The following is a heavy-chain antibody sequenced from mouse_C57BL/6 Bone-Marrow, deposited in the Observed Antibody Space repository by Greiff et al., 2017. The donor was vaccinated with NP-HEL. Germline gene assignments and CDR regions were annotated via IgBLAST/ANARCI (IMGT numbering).Heavy chain of an antibody. J-gene: IGHJ2*01. CDR3: ARDPDY. CDR1: GYTFTSYW. Sequence: QLQQPGAELVRPGTSVKLSCKASGYTFTSYWMHWVKQRPGQGLEWIGVIDPSDSYTNYNQKFKGKATLTVDTSSSTAYMQLSSLTSEDSAVYYCARDPDYWGQGTTLTVSS. V-gene: IGHV1-59*01. CDR2: IDPSDSYT.